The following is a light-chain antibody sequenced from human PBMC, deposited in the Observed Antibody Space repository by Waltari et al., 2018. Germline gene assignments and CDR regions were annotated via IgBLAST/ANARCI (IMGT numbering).Light chain of an antibody. Sequence: EVVLTQSPATLSLSPGAGATLSCGASQTVSNYLAWYQLKPGQAPRLLIYDAANRATGIPARFSGSGSGTDFTLTISSLEPEEFAVYYCQHRDKFGQGTRLEIK. CDR1: QTVSNY. CDR3: QHRDK. V-gene: IGKV3-11*01. J-gene: IGKJ5*01. CDR2: DAA.